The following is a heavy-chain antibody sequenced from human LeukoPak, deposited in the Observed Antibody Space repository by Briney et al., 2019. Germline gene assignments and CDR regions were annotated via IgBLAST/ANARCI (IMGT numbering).Heavy chain of an antibody. CDR3: ARGFDTGSSVNWFDP. CDR1: GYSFTTHW. CDR2: VYPGNSDS. V-gene: IGHV5-51*01. Sequence: GESLKISCKGSGYSFTTHWVAWVRQRPGEGLEWMGIVYPGNSDSRYSPSFQGHVTMSADKSISTACLQWHSLEASDTAIYFCARGFDTGSSVNWFDPWGQGTLVTVSS. D-gene: IGHD6-13*01. J-gene: IGHJ5*02.